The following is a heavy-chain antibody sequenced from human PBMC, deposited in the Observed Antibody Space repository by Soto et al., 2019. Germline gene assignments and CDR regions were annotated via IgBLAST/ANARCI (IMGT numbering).Heavy chain of an antibody. CDR2: IESKSDGGAI. CDR1: GFTFSNAW. V-gene: IGHV3-15*04. Sequence: EVQLVESGGGLVKRGGSLRLSCAASGFTFSNAWMTWVRQAPGKGLEWVGRIESKSDGGAIDYAAPLKGRFTMSRDDSKNTLYLQMNSLKTEDTAMYYCTTPGLYTSSYYTAFHLWGQGTMVTISS. CDR3: TTPGLYTSSYYTAFHL. J-gene: IGHJ3*01. D-gene: IGHD6-13*01.